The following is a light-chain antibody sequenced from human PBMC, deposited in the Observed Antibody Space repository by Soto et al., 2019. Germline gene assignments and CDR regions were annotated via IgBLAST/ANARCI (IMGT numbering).Light chain of an antibody. CDR2: DVS. J-gene: IGLJ1*01. CDR3: CSFAGNYIYV. Sequence: QSALTQPRSVSGSPGQSVTVSCIGTSSDVGGYNSVSWYQEHPGKAPKLMIYDVSKRPSGVPDRFSGSKSGNTASLTISGLQSEDEADYYCCSFAGNYIYVFGTGTKVTVL. V-gene: IGLV2-11*01. CDR1: SSDVGGYNS.